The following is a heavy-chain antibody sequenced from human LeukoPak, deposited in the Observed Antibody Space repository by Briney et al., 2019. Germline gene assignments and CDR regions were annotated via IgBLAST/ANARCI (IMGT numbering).Heavy chain of an antibody. CDR3: ARLLAGCPGGRCRAHFDY. CDR2: IYYGGST. CDR1: GDSINSNY. Sequence: SETLSLTCSVSGDSINSNYWSWMRQPPGKGLEWIGYIYYGGSTNYNPSLKSRVSMSVDTSKNQFSLNLSSVTAADTAVYHCARLLAGCPGGRCRAHFDYWGQGTLVTVSS. D-gene: IGHD2-15*01. J-gene: IGHJ4*02. V-gene: IGHV4-59*01.